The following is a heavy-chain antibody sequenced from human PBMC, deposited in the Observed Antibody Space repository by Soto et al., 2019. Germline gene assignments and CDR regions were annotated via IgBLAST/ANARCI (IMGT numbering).Heavy chain of an antibody. CDR2: ISYDGSNK. V-gene: IGHV3-30*18. Sequence: PGGSLRLSCAASGFTFSSYGMHWVRQAPGKGLEWVAVISYDGSNKYYADSVKGRFTTSRDNSKNTLYLQMNSLRAEDTAVYYCAKSPWGTQYYFDYWGQGTLVTVSS. CDR3: AKSPWGTQYYFDY. J-gene: IGHJ4*02. CDR1: GFTFSSYG. D-gene: IGHD1-26*01.